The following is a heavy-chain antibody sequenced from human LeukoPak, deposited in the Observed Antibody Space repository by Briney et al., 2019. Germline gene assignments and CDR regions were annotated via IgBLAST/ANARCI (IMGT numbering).Heavy chain of an antibody. CDR2: IDYSGST. Sequence: SETLSLTCTVSGGSISSSGYYWGWIRQPPGKGLEWIGSIDYSGSTYHNPSLKGRVTISVDTSKNQFSLKLTSVTAADTAVYYCARAYDFWNGSLDNWGQGTLVTVSS. J-gene: IGHJ4*02. V-gene: IGHV4-39*07. CDR1: GGSISSSGYY. D-gene: IGHD3-3*01. CDR3: ARAYDFWNGSLDN.